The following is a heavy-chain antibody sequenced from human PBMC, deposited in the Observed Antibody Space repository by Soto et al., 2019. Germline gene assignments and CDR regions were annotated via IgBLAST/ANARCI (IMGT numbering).Heavy chain of an antibody. J-gene: IGHJ3*02. CDR3: NSDPFRVFGMSLDI. CDR1: GLTFSSYG. V-gene: IGHV3-15*01. Sequence: GRSLRLSCAASGLTFSSYGMHWVRQSPGKGLEWVGRIKSKTDGGTTDYAAPVKGRFTISRDDSKNTLYLQMNSLKTEATAVYYCNSDPFRVFGMSLDIWGQGTMVTVSS. CDR2: IKSKTDGGTT. D-gene: IGHD3-16*01.